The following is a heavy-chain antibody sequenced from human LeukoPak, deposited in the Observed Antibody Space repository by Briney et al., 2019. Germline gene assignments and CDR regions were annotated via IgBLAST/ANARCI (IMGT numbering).Heavy chain of an antibody. D-gene: IGHD6-13*01. Sequence: ASVKVSCKASGYTFTGYYMHWVRQAPGQGLEWMGWINPNSGGTNYAQKFQGRVTMTRDTSISTAYMELSRLRSDDTAVYYCARTVYSSSWDIDYWGQGTLATVSS. CDR3: ARTVYSSSWDIDY. CDR1: GYTFTGYY. J-gene: IGHJ4*02. V-gene: IGHV1-2*02. CDR2: INPNSGGT.